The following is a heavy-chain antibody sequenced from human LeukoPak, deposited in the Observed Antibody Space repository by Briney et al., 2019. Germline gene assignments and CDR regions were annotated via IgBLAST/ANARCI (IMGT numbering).Heavy chain of an antibody. CDR1: GFTFSSYS. J-gene: IGHJ4*02. V-gene: IGHV3-21*01. Sequence: AGGSLRLSCAASGFTFSSYSMNWVRQAPGKGLEWVSSISSSSSYIYYADSVKGRFTISRDNAKNSLYLQMNSLRAEDTAVYYCARSKSSSSDFDYWGQGTLVTVSS. D-gene: IGHD6-13*01. CDR3: ARSKSSSSDFDY. CDR2: ISSSSSYI.